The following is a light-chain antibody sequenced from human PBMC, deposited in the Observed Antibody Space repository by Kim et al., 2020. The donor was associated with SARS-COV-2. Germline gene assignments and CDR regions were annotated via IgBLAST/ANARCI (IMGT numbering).Light chain of an antibody. J-gene: IGLJ3*02. CDR2: SNN. CDR3: AVWDDSLKQGV. V-gene: IGLV1-44*01. Sequence: ELTQPPSASGTPGQKVTISCSGSSSNIGSNNVVWYQQLPGAAPNLLIYSNNQRPSGVPDRFSGSRSGTSASLAISGLQSGDEADYYCAVWDDSLKQGVFGGGTQLTVL. CDR1: SSNIGSNN.